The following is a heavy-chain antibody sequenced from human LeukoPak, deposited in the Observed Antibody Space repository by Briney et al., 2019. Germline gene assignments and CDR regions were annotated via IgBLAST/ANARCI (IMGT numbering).Heavy chain of an antibody. CDR2: TYYRSKWYN. CDR1: GDRVSSNSAA. CDR3: ARSYGSYYFDY. D-gene: IGHD1-26*01. J-gene: IGHJ4*02. V-gene: IGHV6-1*01. Sequence: SQTLSLTCAISGDRVSSNSAARNWIRLSPSRGLEWLGRTYYRSKWYNEYAVSVKSRITINPDTSKNQFSLQLNSVTPEDTAVYYCARSYGSYYFDYWGQGTLVTVSS.